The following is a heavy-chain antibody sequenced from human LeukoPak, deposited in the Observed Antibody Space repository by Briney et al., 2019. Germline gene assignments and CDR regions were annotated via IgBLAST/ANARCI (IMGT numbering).Heavy chain of an antibody. J-gene: IGHJ3*02. CDR1: GFTFSSYS. CDR3: ARAQSLPYYYDSSGYAFDI. D-gene: IGHD3-22*01. V-gene: IGHV3-21*01. CDR2: ISSSSSYI. Sequence: GGSLRLSCAASGFTFSSYSMNWVRQAPGKGLEWVSSISSSSSYIYYADSVKGRFTISRDNAKNSLYLQMNSLRAEDTAVYYCARAQSLPYYYDSSGYAFDIWGQGTMVTVSS.